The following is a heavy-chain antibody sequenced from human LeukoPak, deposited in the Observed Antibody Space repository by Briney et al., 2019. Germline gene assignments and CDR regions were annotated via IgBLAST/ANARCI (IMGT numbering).Heavy chain of an antibody. CDR1: GYTFTGYY. CDR2: INPNSGGT. Sequence: SVKVSCKASGYTFTGYYMHWVRQAPGQGLEWMGWINPNSGGTNYAQKFQGWVTMTRDTSISTAYMELSRLRSDDTVVYYCARDPSSGWYVFDYWRQGTVVTVPS. V-gene: IGHV1-2*04. J-gene: IGHJ4*02. D-gene: IGHD6-19*01. CDR3: ARDPSSGWYVFDY.